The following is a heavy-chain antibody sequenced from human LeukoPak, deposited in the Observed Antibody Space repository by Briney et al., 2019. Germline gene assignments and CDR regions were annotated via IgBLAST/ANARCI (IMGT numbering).Heavy chain of an antibody. CDR1: GGSISSGGYS. Sequence: SQTLSLTCAVSGGSISSGGYSRSWIRQPPGKGLEWIGYIYHSGSTYYNPSLKSRVTISVDRSKNQFSLKLSSVTAADTAVYYCARVRGYCSGGSCPKNRFNWFDPWGQGTLVTVSS. V-gene: IGHV4-30-2*01. CDR2: IYHSGST. J-gene: IGHJ5*02. CDR3: ARVRGYCSGGSCPKNRFNWFDP. D-gene: IGHD2-15*01.